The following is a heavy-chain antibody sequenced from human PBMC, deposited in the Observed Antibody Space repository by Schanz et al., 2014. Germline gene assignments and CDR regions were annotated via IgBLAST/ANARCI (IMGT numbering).Heavy chain of an antibody. D-gene: IGHD3-10*01. CDR3: AKYRGYYRVSGSYRELEY. CDR1: GFTFSSYS. CDR2: ISSSSSTR. Sequence: VQLVESGGGVVQPGGSLRLSCAASGFTFSSYSMNWVRQAPGKGLEWVSYISSSSSTRYYADSVKGRFTISRDNAKNTLYLQMNSLRPEDTAVYYCAKYRGYYRVSGSYRELEYWGQGTLVTVSS. V-gene: IGHV3-48*01. J-gene: IGHJ4*02.